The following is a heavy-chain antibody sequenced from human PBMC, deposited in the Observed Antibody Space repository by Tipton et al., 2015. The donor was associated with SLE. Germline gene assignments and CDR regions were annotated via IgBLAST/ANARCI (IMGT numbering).Heavy chain of an antibody. J-gene: IGHJ4*02. Sequence: TLSLTCIVSGGSITSGNYNWGWIRQPPGKGLEWIANIYYDGNTNYNPSLKSRVTISVETSKNHFSLTLSSVTAADTAVYYCARASWGSSGYDTGRYVDYWGQGTLVTVSS. V-gene: IGHV4-39*07. D-gene: IGHD3-22*01. CDR2: IYYDGNT. CDR1: GGSITSGNYN. CDR3: ARASWGSSGYDTGRYVDY.